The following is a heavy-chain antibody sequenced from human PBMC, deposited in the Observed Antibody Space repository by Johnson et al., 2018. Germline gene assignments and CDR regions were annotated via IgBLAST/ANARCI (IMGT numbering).Heavy chain of an antibody. J-gene: IGHJ4*02. Sequence: HVQLVESGGGVVQPGRSLTLSCATSGFTFRNYPMHWVRQAPGKGLEWVAVISDDGSIKYYGDSVKGRFAISRDNSKNTWFLQMNSLRAEDTAVYYCVGDVWVVVTTLDFWGQGTLVTVSS. CDR1: GFTFRNYP. CDR3: VGDVWVVVTTLDF. D-gene: IGHD2-15*01. V-gene: IGHV3-30*09. CDR2: ISDDGSIK.